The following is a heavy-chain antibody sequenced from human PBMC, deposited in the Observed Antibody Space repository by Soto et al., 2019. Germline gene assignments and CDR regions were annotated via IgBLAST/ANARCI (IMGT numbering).Heavy chain of an antibody. J-gene: IGHJ4*02. Sequence: PGGSLRLSCAASGFTFTRYSMNWVRQAPGKGLEWVSSISSTTNYIYYGDSMKGRFTISRDNAKNSLYLEMNSLRAEDTAVYYCARESEDLTSIFVYWGQGTLVTVSS. CDR3: ARESEDLTSIFVY. CDR2: ISSTTNYI. V-gene: IGHV3-21*06. CDR1: GFTFTRYS.